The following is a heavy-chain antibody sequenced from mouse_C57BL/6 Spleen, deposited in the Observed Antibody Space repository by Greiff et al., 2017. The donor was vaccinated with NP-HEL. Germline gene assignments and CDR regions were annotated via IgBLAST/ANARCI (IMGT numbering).Heavy chain of an antibody. CDR3: ARSWGKDAMDY. D-gene: IGHD1-3*01. CDR1: GYTFTSYW. Sequence: VKLQQPGAELVKPGASVKLSCKASGYTFTSYWMHWVKQRPGQGLEWIGMIHPNSGSTNYNEKFKSKATLTVDKSSSTAYMQLSSLTSEDSAVYYCARSWGKDAMDYWGQGTSVTVSS. V-gene: IGHV1-64*01. CDR2: IHPNSGST. J-gene: IGHJ4*01.